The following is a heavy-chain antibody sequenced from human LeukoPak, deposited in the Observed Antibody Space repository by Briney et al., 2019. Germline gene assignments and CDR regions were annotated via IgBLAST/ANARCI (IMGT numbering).Heavy chain of an antibody. V-gene: IGHV1-3*01. CDR1: GYTFTSYA. CDR3: ARETVVPVALYDY. Sequence: ASVKVSCKASGYTFTSYAMHWVRQAPGQRLEWMGWINAGNGNTKYSQKFQGRVIMTRDTSTSTVYMELSSLRSEDTAVYYCARETVVPVALYDYWGQGTLVTVSS. D-gene: IGHD2-2*01. CDR2: INAGNGNT. J-gene: IGHJ4*02.